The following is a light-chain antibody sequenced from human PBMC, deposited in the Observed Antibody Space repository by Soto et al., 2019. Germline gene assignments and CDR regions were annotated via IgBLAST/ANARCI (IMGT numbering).Light chain of an antibody. CDR3: MQATQYRPYS. V-gene: IGKV2-24*01. CDR1: QSLVHSDGNTY. J-gene: IGKJ2*01. CDR2: NVS. Sequence: DIVLTQTPLSSPVTLGQPASISCRSSQSLVHSDGNTYLIWFHQRPGQPPRLLLDNVSNRFSGVPDRFSGSGAGTDFTLKISRVAAEDVGIYFCMQATQYRPYSFGQGTKLEIK.